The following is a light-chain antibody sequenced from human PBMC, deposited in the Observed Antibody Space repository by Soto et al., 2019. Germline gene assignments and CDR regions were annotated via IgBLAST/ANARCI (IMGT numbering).Light chain of an antibody. CDR2: GAS. Sequence: EIVMTQSPATLSVSPGERATLSCRASQSVSSNLAWYQQKPGQAPRLLIYGASTRATGIPARFSGSGSGTEFSLTISRLEPEDSAVYYCQQYGGTPWTFGQGTKVDI. V-gene: IGKV3-15*01. CDR3: QQYGGTPWT. CDR1: QSVSSN. J-gene: IGKJ1*01.